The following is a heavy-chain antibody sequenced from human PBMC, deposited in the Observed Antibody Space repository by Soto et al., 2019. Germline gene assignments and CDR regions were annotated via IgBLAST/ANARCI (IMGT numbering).Heavy chain of an antibody. Sequence: QVQLVQSGAEVTKPGASVKVSCKASGYTFTSYAMHWVRQAPGQRLEWMGWINAGNGNTKYSQKFQGRVTITRDTTARTAYMELSSLRSEDTAVYYCARTAGSGYYDYWGQGTLVTVSS. D-gene: IGHD3-22*01. CDR2: INAGNGNT. CDR3: ARTAGSGYYDY. J-gene: IGHJ4*02. CDR1: GYTFTSYA. V-gene: IGHV1-3*01.